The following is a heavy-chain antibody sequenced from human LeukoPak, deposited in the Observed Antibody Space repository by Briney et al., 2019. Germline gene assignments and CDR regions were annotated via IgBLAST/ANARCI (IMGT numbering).Heavy chain of an antibody. CDR3: AALPYTTAWREY. J-gene: IGHJ4*02. V-gene: IGHV4-59*13. D-gene: IGHD3-16*01. CDR1: GDSIDSYF. Sequence: SETLSLTCTLSGDSIDSYFWTWIRQPRGKRPEWIGYMYTSGPASYNPSLKGRVTISGDTSTNVFSLNVMSVTAADTAIYYCAALPYTTAWREYWGQGTLVTVSS. CDR2: MYTSGPA.